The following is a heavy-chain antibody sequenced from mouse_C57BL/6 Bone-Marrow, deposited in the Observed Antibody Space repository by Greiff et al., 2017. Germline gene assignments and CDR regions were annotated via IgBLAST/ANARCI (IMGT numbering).Heavy chain of an antibody. CDR1: GFSLSTFGMG. V-gene: IGHV8-8*01. CDR3: ARIEIDYYGSSYVGGAMDY. D-gene: IGHD1-1*01. CDR2: IWWDDDK. Sequence: KVSGPGILQPSQTLSLTCSFSGFSLSTFGMGVGWIRQPSGQGLEWLAHIWWDDDKYYNPALKSRLTISKDTSKNQVFLKIANVDTADTATYYCARIEIDYYGSSYVGGAMDYWGQGTSVTVSS. J-gene: IGHJ4*01.